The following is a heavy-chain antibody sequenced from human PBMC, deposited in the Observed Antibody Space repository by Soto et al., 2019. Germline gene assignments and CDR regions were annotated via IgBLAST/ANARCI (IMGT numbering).Heavy chain of an antibody. CDR1: GYTLTELS. CDR2: FDPEDGET. D-gene: IGHD5-12*01. V-gene: IGHV1-24*01. Sequence: GASVKVSCKVSGYTLTELSMHWVRQAPGKGLEWMGGFDPEDGETIYAQKFQGRVTVTEDTSTDTAYMELSSLRSEDTAVYYCATGNDGYVYSSLHYSSYGTDVWGPGPTVTVSS. J-gene: IGHJ6*02. CDR3: ATGNDGYVYSSLHYSSYGTDV.